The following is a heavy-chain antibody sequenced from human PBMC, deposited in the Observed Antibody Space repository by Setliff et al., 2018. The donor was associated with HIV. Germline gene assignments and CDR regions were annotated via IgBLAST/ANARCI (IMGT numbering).Heavy chain of an antibody. CDR3: ARDGGPTSAPYIAMVHGYYYYMDV. J-gene: IGHJ6*03. CDR1: GYTFTNYY. Sequence: ASVKVSCKASGYTFTNYYMHWVRRAPGQGLEWMGIINPSGGSTSYAQKFQGRVTMTRDTSTRTVHMELSSLRSEDTAVYYCARDGGPTSAPYIAMVHGYYYYMDVWGKGTTVTVSS. V-gene: IGHV1-46*01. D-gene: IGHD5-18*01. CDR2: INPSGGST.